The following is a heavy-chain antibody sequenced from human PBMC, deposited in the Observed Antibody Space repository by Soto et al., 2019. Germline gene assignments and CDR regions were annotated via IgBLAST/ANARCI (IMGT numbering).Heavy chain of an antibody. CDR1: GFTFSSHS. CDR3: AREEWITMVRGVSDYYYGMDV. CDR2: ISCSSSYI. Sequence: GRSLRLSCAASGFTFSSHSMNWDRQAPGKELEKVSSISCSSSYIYYAESVKGRFTISRDNAKNSLYLQMNSLRAEDTAVYYCAREEWITMVRGVSDYYYGMDVWGQGTTVTVSS. J-gene: IGHJ6*02. D-gene: IGHD3-10*01. V-gene: IGHV3-21*01.